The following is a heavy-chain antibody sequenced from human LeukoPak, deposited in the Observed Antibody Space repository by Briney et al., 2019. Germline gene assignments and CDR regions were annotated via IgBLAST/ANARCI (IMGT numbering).Heavy chain of an antibody. CDR1: GFTFSSYS. D-gene: IGHD3-3*01. Sequence: GGSLRLSCAASGFTFSSYSMNWVRQAPGKGLEWVSSTSSSSSYIYYADSVKGRFTISRDNAKNSLYLQMNSLRAEDTAVYYCARDPYYDFWSGSHYYYGMDVWGQGTTVTVSS. CDR3: ARDPYYDFWSGSHYYYGMDV. V-gene: IGHV3-21*01. CDR2: TSSSSSYI. J-gene: IGHJ6*02.